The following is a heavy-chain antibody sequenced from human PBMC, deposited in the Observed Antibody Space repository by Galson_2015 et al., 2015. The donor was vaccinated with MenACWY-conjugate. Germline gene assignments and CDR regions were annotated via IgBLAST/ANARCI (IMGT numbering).Heavy chain of an antibody. D-gene: IGHD5-18*01. CDR2: IYPGDSDT. V-gene: IGHV5-51*01. CDR3: ARSTAMGASAYYYYGMDV. J-gene: IGHJ6*02. CDR1: GYSFTSYW. Sequence: QSGAEVKKPGESLKISCKGSGYSFTSYWIGWVRQMPGKGLEWMGIIYPGDSDTRYSPSFQGQVTISADKSISTAYLQWSSLKASDTAMYDCARSTAMGASAYYYYGMDVWGQGTTVTVSS.